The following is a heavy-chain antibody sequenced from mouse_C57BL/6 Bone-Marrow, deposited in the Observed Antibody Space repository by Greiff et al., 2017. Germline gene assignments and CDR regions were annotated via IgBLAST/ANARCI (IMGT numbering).Heavy chain of an antibody. J-gene: IGHJ2*01. CDR2: INYDGSST. CDR1: GFTFSDYY. D-gene: IGHD1-1*01. Sequence: EVMLVESEGGLVQPGSSMKLSCTASGFTFSDYYMAWVRQVPEKGLEWVANINYDGSSTYYLDSLKSRFIISRDNAKNILYLQMSSLKSEDTATYYCARGIYYLYFDYWGQGTTLTVSS. V-gene: IGHV5-16*01. CDR3: ARGIYYLYFDY.